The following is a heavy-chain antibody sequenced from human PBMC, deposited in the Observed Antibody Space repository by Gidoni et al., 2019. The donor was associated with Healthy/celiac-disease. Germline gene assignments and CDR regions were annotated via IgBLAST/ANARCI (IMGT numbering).Heavy chain of an antibody. CDR3: AKECYYGSGSYECMDV. V-gene: IGHV3-30*18. J-gene: IGHJ6*02. D-gene: IGHD3-10*01. CDR2: ISYDGSNK. CDR1: GSPFSSYG. Sequence: QVQLVESGGGVVQPWRSLILSCAASGSPFSSYGMLWVRQAPGKGLEWVAVISYDGSNKYYADSVKGRFTISRDNSKNTLYLQMNSLRAEDTAVYYCAKECYYGSGSYECMDVWGQGTTVTVSS.